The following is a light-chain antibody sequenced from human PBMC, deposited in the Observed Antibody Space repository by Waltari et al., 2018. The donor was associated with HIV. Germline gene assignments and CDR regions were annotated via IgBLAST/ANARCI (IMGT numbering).Light chain of an antibody. CDR3: CSYAGSSTLL. Sequence: QSALTQPASVSGSPGQSITISCTGTSSDVGGYNYVSWYPQHPGKAPKLLIYDVSERPSGVSNRFSGSKSGNTASLTISGLQAEDEADYNCCSYAGSSTLLFGGGTKVTVL. CDR2: DVS. CDR1: SSDVGGYNY. V-gene: IGLV2-23*01. J-gene: IGLJ2*01.